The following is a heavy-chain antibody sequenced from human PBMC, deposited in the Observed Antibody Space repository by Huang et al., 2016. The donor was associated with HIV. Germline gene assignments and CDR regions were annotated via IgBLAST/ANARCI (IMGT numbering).Heavy chain of an antibody. CDR1: GGSFSGYS. J-gene: IGHJ4*02. Sequence: QVQLHQWGAGLLKPSETLSLTCAVYGGSFSGYSWSWIRRPPGKGLEWIGEITHSGSTTYHPSLKSRVTISEETSKNQFSLKLSSVTAADTAVYYCARAPHYGSGSYYYWGQGTLVTVSS. V-gene: IGHV4-34*01. CDR2: ITHSGST. CDR3: ARAPHYGSGSYYY. D-gene: IGHD3-10*01.